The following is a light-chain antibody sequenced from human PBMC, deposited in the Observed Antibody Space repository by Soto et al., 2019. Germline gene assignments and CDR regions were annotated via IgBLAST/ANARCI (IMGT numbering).Light chain of an antibody. CDR3: QQRSNWPPYT. J-gene: IGKJ2*01. CDR1: QSVSSY. CDR2: DAS. V-gene: IGKV3-11*01. Sequence: EIVLPQYPATLSLSPGERATLSCRASQSVSSYLAWYQQQPGQAPRLLIYDASNRATGIPDRFSGSGSGTDFTLTISSLEPEDVAVYYCQQRSNWPPYTGGQGTKLEIK.